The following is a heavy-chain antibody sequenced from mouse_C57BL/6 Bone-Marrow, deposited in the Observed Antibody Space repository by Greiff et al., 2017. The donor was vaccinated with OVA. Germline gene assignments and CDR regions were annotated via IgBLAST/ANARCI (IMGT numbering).Heavy chain of an antibody. CDR3: ARHEERGYDRKNYFDY. CDR2: FYPGSGSI. Sequence: QVQLKESGAELVKPGASVKLSCKASGYTFTEYTIHWVKQRSGQCLEWIGWFYPGSGSIKYNEKFKDKATLTADKSSSTVYMELSRLTSEDSAVYFWARHEERGYDRKNYFDYWGQGTTLTVSS. D-gene: IGHD2-14*01. CDR1: GYTFTEYT. V-gene: IGHV1-62-2*01. J-gene: IGHJ2*01.